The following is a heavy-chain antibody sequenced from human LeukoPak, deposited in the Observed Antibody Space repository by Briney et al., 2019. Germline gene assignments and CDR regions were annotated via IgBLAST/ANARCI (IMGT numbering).Heavy chain of an antibody. Sequence: SQTLSLTCTVSGGSISSGSYYWSWIRQPAGKGLEWIGRIYTSGSTNYNPSLKSRVTISVDTSKNQFSLKLSSVTAADTAVYYCARGASSWYGDYWGQGTLVTVSS. D-gene: IGHD6-13*01. J-gene: IGHJ4*02. V-gene: IGHV4-61*02. CDR1: GGSISSGSYY. CDR3: ARGASSWYGDY. CDR2: IYTSGST.